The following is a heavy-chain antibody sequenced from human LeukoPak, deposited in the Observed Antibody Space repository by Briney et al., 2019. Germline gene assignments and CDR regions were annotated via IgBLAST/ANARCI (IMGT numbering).Heavy chain of an antibody. CDR3: ARIGDGSGSYAFDI. CDR1: GYTFTGYY. J-gene: IGHJ3*02. D-gene: IGHD3-10*01. Sequence: ASVKVSCKASGYTFTGYYMHWVRQAPGQGLEWMGWINPNSGGTNYAQKFQGRVTMTRDTSISTAYMELSRLRSDDTAVYYCARIGDGSGSYAFDIWGRGTMVTVSS. CDR2: INPNSGGT. V-gene: IGHV1-2*02.